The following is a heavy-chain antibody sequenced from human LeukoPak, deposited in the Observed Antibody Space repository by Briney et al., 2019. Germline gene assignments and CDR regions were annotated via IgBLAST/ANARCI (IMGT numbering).Heavy chain of an antibody. CDR3: ARDTDAAGPDMGY. Sequence: RASVTVSCKSSGYTFTSYGISWVRQTPGQGLEWMGWISAYNGNTNYAQKLQGRVTMTTDTSTSTAYMELRSLRSDDTAVYYCARDTDAAGPDMGYWGQGTLVTVSS. J-gene: IGHJ4*02. V-gene: IGHV1-18*01. D-gene: IGHD6-13*01. CDR2: ISAYNGNT. CDR1: GYTFTSYG.